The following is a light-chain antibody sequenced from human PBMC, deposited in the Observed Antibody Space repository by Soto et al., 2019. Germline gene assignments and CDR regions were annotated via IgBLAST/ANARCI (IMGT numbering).Light chain of an antibody. J-gene: IGKJ1*01. CDR3: QQYNSYWT. V-gene: IGKV1-5*01. CDR2: DAS. Sequence: IQMDQSPSTLSAYGGDRVTIPCRASQSISSWLAWYQQKPGKAPKLLIYDASSLESGVPSRFSGSGSGTEFTVTISSLQPDDSATYYCQQYNSYWTFGQGTKVDIK. CDR1: QSISSW.